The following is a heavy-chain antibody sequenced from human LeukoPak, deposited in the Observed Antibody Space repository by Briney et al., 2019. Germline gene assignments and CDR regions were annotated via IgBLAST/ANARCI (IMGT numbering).Heavy chain of an antibody. D-gene: IGHD3-16*01. CDR3: AKVLGPPRAFDI. Sequence: GGSLRLSCAASGFTFSSYAMSWVRQAPGKGLEWVSAISGSGGSTYYADSVKGRFTISRDNCKNTLYLQMNSLRAEDTAVYYCAKVLGPPRAFDIWGQGTMVTVSS. V-gene: IGHV3-23*01. CDR1: GFTFSSYA. CDR2: ISGSGGST. J-gene: IGHJ3*02.